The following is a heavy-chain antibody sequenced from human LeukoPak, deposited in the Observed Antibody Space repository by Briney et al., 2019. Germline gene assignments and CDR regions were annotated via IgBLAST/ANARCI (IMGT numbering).Heavy chain of an antibody. V-gene: IGHV3-23*01. CDR3: ANDLPGVFDY. D-gene: IGHD3-10*01. CDR2: ITGSADGT. Sequence: PGGSLRLSCVASGFTFSIYAMTWVRQPPGKGLELVSAITGSADGTYTADSLKGRFTISRATSKNTVYLQMNSLRVEDTDVYYCANDLPGVFDYWGQGTLLTVSS. CDR1: GFTFSIYA. J-gene: IGHJ4*02.